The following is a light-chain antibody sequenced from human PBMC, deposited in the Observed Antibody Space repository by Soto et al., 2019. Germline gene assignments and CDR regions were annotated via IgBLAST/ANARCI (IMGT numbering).Light chain of an antibody. CDR3: QQYYNWPRT. CDR1: QSIGSN. J-gene: IGKJ1*01. CDR2: GAS. V-gene: IGKV3-15*01. Sequence: EIVLTQSPATLSLSPGERATLSCRASQSIGSNLAWYLQKPGQAPRLLIYGASTRATGLPARFSGSGSGTEFTLTISNLQSEDFAVYYCQQYYNWPRTFGQGTKVDIK.